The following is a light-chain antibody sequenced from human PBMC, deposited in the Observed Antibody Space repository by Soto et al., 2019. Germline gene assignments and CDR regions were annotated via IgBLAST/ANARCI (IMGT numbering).Light chain of an antibody. CDR1: QRISSW. V-gene: IGKV1-5*01. CDR3: QQYNSYPIT. Sequence: DIQMTQSPSTLSASVGDRVTTTCRASQRISSWLAWYQQKPGKAPKLLIYDASSLESGVPSRFSGSGSGTEFTLTISSLQPDDFATYYCQQYNSYPITFGQGTRLEIK. J-gene: IGKJ5*01. CDR2: DAS.